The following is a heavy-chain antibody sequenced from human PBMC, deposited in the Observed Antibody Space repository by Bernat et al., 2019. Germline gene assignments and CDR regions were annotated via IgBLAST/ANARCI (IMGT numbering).Heavy chain of an antibody. Sequence: QVQLVESGGGVVQPGRSLRLSCAASGFTFSSYGMHWVRQAPGKGVEWVAVIWYDGSNKYYADSVKGRFTISRDNSKNTLYLQMNSLRAEDTAVYYCARDHAAIAAGPRGLWGQGTLVTVSS. CDR1: GFTFSSYG. CDR3: ARDHAAIAAGPRGL. D-gene: IGHD6-13*01. V-gene: IGHV3-33*01. J-gene: IGHJ4*02. CDR2: IWYDGSNK.